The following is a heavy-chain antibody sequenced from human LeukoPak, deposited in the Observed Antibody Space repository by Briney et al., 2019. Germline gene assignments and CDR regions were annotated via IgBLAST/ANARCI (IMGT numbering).Heavy chain of an antibody. D-gene: IGHD3-3*01. V-gene: IGHV4-39*01. J-gene: IGHJ6*02. CDR3: ARHPIFGRGMDV. CDR2: IYYSGST. CDR1: GGSISSSGYY. Sequence: SETLSLTCTVSGGSISSSGYYWGWIRQPPGKGLEWIGTIYYSGSTYYNPSLKSRVTISVDTPKNQFSLKLSSVTAADTAVYYCARHPIFGRGMDVWGQGTTVTVSS.